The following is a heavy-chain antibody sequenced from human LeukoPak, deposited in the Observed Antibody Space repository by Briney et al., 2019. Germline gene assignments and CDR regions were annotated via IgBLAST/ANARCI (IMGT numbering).Heavy chain of an antibody. D-gene: IGHD1-26*01. CDR3: ARHGKVGGSYSFDY. CDR2: IYYSGST. Sequence: PSETLSLTCTVSGGSISSYYWSWIRQPPGKGLEWIGYIYYSGSTNYNPSLKSRVTISVDTSKNQFSLKLSSVTAADTAVYYCARHGKVGGSYSFDYWGQGTLVTVSS. J-gene: IGHJ4*02. CDR1: GGSISSYY. V-gene: IGHV4-59*08.